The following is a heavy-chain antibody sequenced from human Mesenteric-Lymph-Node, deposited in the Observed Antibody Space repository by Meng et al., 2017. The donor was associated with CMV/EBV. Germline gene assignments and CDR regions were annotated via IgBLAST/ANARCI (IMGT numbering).Heavy chain of an antibody. CDR1: GGAFNSYA. CDR3: ARNSGRALRDY. CDR2: FIPMLDTA. V-gene: IGHV1-69*10. Sequence: SVKVSCKASGGAFNSYAINWVRQAPGQGLEWMGGFIPMLDTANYAQKFQGRVTITADKSTTTAYMELTSLRPDDTAVYYCARNSGRALRDYWGQGTLVTVSS. J-gene: IGHJ4*02. D-gene: IGHD1-26*01.